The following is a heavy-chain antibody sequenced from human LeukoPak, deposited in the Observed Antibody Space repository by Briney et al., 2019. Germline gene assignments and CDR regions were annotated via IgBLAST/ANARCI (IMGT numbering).Heavy chain of an antibody. CDR2: ISHDGGKK. CDR3: AKDGGEVGATFEY. V-gene: IGHV3-30*18. D-gene: IGHD1-26*01. CDR1: GFTFKNYG. Sequence: QAGGSLRLSCAASGFTFKNYGMNWVRQAPGKGLEWVAIISHDGGKKYYGDSVKGRFTISRDSSKNTLFLQMNSLRSDDTAVYYCAKDGGEVGATFEYWGQGTLVTVSS. J-gene: IGHJ4*02.